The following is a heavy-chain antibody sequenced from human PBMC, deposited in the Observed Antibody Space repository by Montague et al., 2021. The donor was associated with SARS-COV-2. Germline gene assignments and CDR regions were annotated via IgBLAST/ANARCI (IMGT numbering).Heavy chain of an antibody. V-gene: IGHV3-48*03. CDR2: ITSDGGII. J-gene: IGHJ6*02. D-gene: IGHD3-10*01. CDR3: ATLARGLFDHGMDV. CDR1: GFTFSRHE. Sequence: SLRLSCAASGFTFSRHEVNWVRQAPGKGLEWVSYITSDGGIIYYADFVEGRFTISRDNAKNSLYLHTNSLRVGDTAVYYCATLARGLFDHGMDVWGQGTTVTVSS.